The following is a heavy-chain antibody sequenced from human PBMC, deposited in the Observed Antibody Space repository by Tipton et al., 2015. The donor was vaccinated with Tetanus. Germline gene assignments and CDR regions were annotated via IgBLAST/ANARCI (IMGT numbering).Heavy chain of an antibody. CDR1: GGSVSSISAA. V-gene: IGHV6-1*01. D-gene: IGHD3-16*01. CDR3: ARGVAYKGDFDY. Sequence: GLVKPSQTLSLTCAISGGSVSSISAAWNWIRQSPSRGLEWLGRTYYRSKWYNDYAVSVKSRITINPDTSKNQFSLQLNSVTPEDTAVYFCARGVAYKGDFDYWGQGTLVTVSS. J-gene: IGHJ4*02. CDR2: TYYRSKWYN.